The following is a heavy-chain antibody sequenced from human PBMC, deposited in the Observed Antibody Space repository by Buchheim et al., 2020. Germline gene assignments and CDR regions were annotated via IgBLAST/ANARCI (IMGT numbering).Heavy chain of an antibody. D-gene: IGHD6-13*01. CDR2: IRSSSSYI. J-gene: IGHJ4*02. CDR1: GFTFSSYN. V-gene: IGHV3-21*01. CDR3: ARETYSSSWSYFFDY. Sequence: EVQLVESGGGLVKPGGSLRLSCVASGFTFSSYNMNWVRQAPGKGLEWVASIRSSSSYIYYADTVKGRFTISRDNAKNSLYLQMSSLGAEDTAIYYCARETYSSSWSYFFDYWGQGTL.